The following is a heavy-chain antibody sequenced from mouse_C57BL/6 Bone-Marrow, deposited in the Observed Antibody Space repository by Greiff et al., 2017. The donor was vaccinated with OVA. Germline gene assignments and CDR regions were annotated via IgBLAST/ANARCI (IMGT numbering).Heavy chain of an antibody. Sequence: EVQLVESGPELVKPGASVKISCKASGYSFTGYYMNWVKQSPEKSLEWIGEINPSTGGTTYNQKFKAKATLTVDKSSSTAYMQLKSLTSEDSAVYYCARYDGYSSFAYWGQGTLVTVSA. D-gene: IGHD2-3*01. J-gene: IGHJ3*01. CDR3: ARYDGYSSFAY. CDR2: INPSTGGT. V-gene: IGHV1-42*01. CDR1: GYSFTGYY.